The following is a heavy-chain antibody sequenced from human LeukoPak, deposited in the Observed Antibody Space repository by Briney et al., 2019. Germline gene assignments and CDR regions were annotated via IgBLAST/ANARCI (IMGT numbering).Heavy chain of an antibody. CDR1: GGSFSGYY. J-gene: IGHJ4*02. CDR3: ARDLGYCSSTSCYDFSSRRGFDY. V-gene: IGHV4-34*01. CDR2: INHSGST. D-gene: IGHD2-2*01. Sequence: PSETLSLTCAVYGGSFSGYYWSWIRQPPGKGLEWIGEINHSGSTNYNPSLKSRVTISVDTSKNQFSLKLSSVTAADTAVYYCARDLGYCSSTSCYDFSSRRGFDYWGQGTLVTVSS.